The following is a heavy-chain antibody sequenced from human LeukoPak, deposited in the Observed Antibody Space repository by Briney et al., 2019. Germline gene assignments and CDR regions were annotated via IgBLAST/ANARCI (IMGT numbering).Heavy chain of an antibody. CDR2: MNPNSGNT. CDR1: GYTFTSYD. V-gene: IGHV1-8*01. D-gene: IGHD3-10*01. J-gene: IGHJ5*02. CDR3: ARMDYYGSGSFYDNWFDP. Sequence: ASVKVSCKASGYTFTSYDINWVRQATGQGLEWMGWMNPNSGNTGYAQKFQGRVTMTRNTSISTAYMELSSLRSEDTAVYYCARMDYYGSGSFYDNWFDPWGQGTLVTVSS.